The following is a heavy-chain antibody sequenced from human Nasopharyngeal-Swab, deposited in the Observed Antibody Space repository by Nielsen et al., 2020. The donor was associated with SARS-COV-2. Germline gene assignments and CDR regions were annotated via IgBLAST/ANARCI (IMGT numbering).Heavy chain of an antibody. CDR1: GFTFSSYA. D-gene: IGHD3-10*01. CDR3: AKDRISMVRGVRGYFDY. CDR2: ITGSSDSP. J-gene: IGHJ4*02. Sequence: GESLKISCAASGFTFSSYAMSWVRQAPGKGLEWVSSITGSSDSPYYADSVKGRFTISRDSSKHTLYLQMNSLRAEDTALYYCAKDRISMVRGVRGYFDYWGQGTLVTVSS. V-gene: IGHV3-23*01.